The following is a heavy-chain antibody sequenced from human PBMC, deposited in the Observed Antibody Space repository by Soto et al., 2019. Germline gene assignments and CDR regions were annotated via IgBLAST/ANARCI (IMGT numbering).Heavy chain of an antibody. CDR3: ARVDIVVVPAAIGMGYYYYGMDV. J-gene: IGHJ6*02. CDR1: GYTFTSYS. CDR2: ISAYNGNT. D-gene: IGHD2-2*02. V-gene: IGHV1-18*01. Sequence: ASVKVSCKASGYTFTSYSISWVRQAPGQGLEWMGWISAYNGNTNYAQKLQGRVTMTTDTSTSTAYMELRSLRSDDTAVYYCARVDIVVVPAAIGMGYYYYGMDVWGQGTTVTVSS.